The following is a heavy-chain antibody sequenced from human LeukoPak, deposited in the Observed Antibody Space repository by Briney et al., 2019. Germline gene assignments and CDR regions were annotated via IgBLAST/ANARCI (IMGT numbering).Heavy chain of an antibody. CDR2: IWYDGSNK. Sequence: PGGSLRLSCAASGFTFSSYGMHWVRQAPGKGLEWVAVIWYDGSNKYYADSVKGRFTISRDNSKNTLYLQVNSLRAEDTAVYYCARPTYSGSYYWFDYWGQGTLVTVSS. J-gene: IGHJ4*02. CDR1: GFTFSSYG. D-gene: IGHD1-26*01. CDR3: ARPTYSGSYYWFDY. V-gene: IGHV3-33*01.